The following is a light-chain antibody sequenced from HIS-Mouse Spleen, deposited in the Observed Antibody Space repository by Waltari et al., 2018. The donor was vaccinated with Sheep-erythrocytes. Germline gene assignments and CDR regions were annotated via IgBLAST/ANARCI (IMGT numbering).Light chain of an antibody. CDR1: QSLVHSDGNTY. J-gene: IGKJ2*01. CDR3: MQGTHWPYT. CDR2: KVS. Sequence: EVVRTQSQLPLPFTLGHRPSISSRSIQSLVHSDGNTYLNWFQQRPGQSPRSLIYKVSNRDSGVPDRFSGSGSGTDFTLKISRVEAEDVGVYYCMQGTHWPYTFGQGTKLEIK. V-gene: IGKV2-30*02.